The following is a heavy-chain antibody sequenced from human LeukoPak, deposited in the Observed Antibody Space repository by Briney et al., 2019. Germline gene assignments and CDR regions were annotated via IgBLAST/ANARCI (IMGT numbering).Heavy chain of an antibody. CDR2: INSDSRTI. D-gene: IGHD2/OR15-2a*01. CDR3: AKIVYYYYYYMDV. V-gene: IGHV3-48*04. CDR1: RFTFSGYS. Sequence: GGSLRLSCAASRFTFSGYSMNWVRQAPGKGLEWVSYINSDSRTIYYADSVKGRFTISRDNAKNSLYLQMNSLRAEDTAVYYYAKIVYYYYYYMDVWGKGTTVTVSS. J-gene: IGHJ6*03.